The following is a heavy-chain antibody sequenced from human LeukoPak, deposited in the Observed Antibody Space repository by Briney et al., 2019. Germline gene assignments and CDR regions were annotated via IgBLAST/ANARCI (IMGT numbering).Heavy chain of an antibody. J-gene: IGHJ3*02. CDR3: ARVEEAPLDAFDI. CDR2: IYYSGST. Sequence: SETLSLTCTVSGGSISSYYWSWIRQPPGKGLEWIGYIYYSGSTNYNPSLKSRVTISVDTSKNQFSLKLSSVTAADTAVYYCARVEEAPLDAFDIWGQGTMVTVSS. CDR1: GGSISSYY. V-gene: IGHV4-59*01.